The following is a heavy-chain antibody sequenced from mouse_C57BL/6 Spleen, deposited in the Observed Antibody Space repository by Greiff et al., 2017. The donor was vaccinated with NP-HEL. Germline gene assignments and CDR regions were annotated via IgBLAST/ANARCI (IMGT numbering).Heavy chain of an antibody. CDR1: GYTFTDYE. CDR2: IDPETGGT. J-gene: IGHJ4*01. Sequence: VQLQQSGAELVRPGASVTLSCKASGYTFTDYEMHWVKQTPVHGLEWIGAIDPETGGTAYNQKFKGKAILTAAQSSSTAYMELRRLTSEDSAVYYCTRGLRLRGYYAMDYWGQGTSVTVSS. V-gene: IGHV1-15*01. CDR3: TRGLRLRGYYAMDY. D-gene: IGHD3-2*02.